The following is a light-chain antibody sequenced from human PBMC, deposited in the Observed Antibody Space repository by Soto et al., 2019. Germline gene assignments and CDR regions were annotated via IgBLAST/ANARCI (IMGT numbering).Light chain of an antibody. CDR2: GAS. J-gene: IGKJ3*01. Sequence: EIVLTQSPGTLSLSPGARATLSCRASQSVGSNYLAWYQQKPGQAPRLLIYGASNRATGIPDRFSASGSGTEFTLTISSLKPEDFAVYYCQQHGSSPFTFGPGTKVDI. CDR3: QQHGSSPFT. V-gene: IGKV3-20*01. CDR1: QSVGSNY.